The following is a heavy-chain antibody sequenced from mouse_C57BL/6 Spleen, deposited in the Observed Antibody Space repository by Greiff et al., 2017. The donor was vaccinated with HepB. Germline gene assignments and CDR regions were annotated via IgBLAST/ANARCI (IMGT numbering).Heavy chain of an antibody. Sequence: VQLQQPGAELVKPGASVKMSCKASGYTFTSYWITWVKQRPGQGLEWIGDIYPGSGSTNYNEKFKSKATLTVDTSSSTAYMQLSSLTSEDSAVYYCARSGYGSSPAWFAYWGQGTLVTVSA. D-gene: IGHD1-1*01. V-gene: IGHV1-55*01. CDR2: IYPGSGST. CDR1: GYTFTSYW. CDR3: ARSGYGSSPAWFAY. J-gene: IGHJ3*01.